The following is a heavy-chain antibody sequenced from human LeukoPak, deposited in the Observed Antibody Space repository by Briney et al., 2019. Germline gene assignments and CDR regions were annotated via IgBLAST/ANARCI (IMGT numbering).Heavy chain of an antibody. CDR3: ARGRANWNYGFDY. Sequence: SETLSLTCAVYGGSFSGYYWSWIRQPPGKGLEWLGDVNDSGDSTYKPSLKSRVTMSVDTSKSQLSLKLNSVTAADTAVYYCARGRANWNYGFDYWGQGTLVTVSS. CDR1: GGSFSGYY. J-gene: IGHJ4*02. CDR2: VNDSGDS. V-gene: IGHV4-34*01. D-gene: IGHD1-7*01.